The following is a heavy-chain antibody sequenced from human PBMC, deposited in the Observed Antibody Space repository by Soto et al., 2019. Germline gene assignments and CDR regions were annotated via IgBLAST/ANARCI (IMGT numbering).Heavy chain of an antibody. D-gene: IGHD2-2*01. J-gene: IGHJ6*02. CDR2: ISGSGGST. Sequence: PGGSLRLSCAASGFTFSSYAMSWVRQAPGKGLEWVSAISGSGGSTYYADSVKGRFTISRDNSKNTLYLQMNSLRAEDTAVYYCATQDIVVVPAAPRKYYYGMDVWGQGTTVTVSS. V-gene: IGHV3-23*01. CDR1: GFTFSSYA. CDR3: ATQDIVVVPAAPRKYYYGMDV.